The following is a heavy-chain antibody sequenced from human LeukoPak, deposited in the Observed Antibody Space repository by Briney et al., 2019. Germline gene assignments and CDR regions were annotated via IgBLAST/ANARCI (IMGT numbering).Heavy chain of an antibody. CDR3: VKEADNSGTYYMDV. J-gene: IGHJ6*03. CDR2: IKPDGSEK. D-gene: IGHD2/OR15-2a*01. CDR1: GFTFSQYW. Sequence: GGSLRLSCAASGFTFSQYWMSWVRQAPGKGLEWVANIKPDGSEKHYVDSVKGRFSISRDNTKNSLFLQLNSLRGEDTAVYYCVKEADNSGTYYMDVWGKGTTVTVSS. V-gene: IGHV3-7*03.